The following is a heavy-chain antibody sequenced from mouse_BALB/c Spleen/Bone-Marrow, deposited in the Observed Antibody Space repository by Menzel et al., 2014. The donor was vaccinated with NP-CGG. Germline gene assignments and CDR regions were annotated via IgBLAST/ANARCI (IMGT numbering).Heavy chain of an antibody. CDR1: GFNIKDYY. D-gene: IGHD2-14*01. V-gene: IGHV14-1*02. Sequence: VQLQQSGAELVRPGALVKLSCKASGFNIKDYYMHWVKQRPEQGLEWIGWIDPENGNTIYDPKFQGKASITADTSSNTSYLQLNNLTSEHTAIYYYLAYYRYEYYFDYWDQSTTLTVSS. CDR3: LAYYRYEYYFDY. CDR2: IDPENGNT. J-gene: IGHJ2*01.